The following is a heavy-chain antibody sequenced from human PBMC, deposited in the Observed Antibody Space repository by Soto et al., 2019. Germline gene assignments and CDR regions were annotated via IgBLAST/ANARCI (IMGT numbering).Heavy chain of an antibody. D-gene: IGHD2-21*02. CDR2: VYYTGST. J-gene: IGHJ5*02. V-gene: IGHV4-30-4*01. CDR3: VRTAREGAVAPHWFDR. Sequence: SETLSLTCTVSGASIRSTDYYWSWIRQSPGKGLEWIGYVYYTGSTYYNPSLMSRLTISVDTSKNQFSLKLTSVTAAETAVYYCVRTAREGAVAPHWFDRWGQGTQVTVSS. CDR1: GASIRSTDYY.